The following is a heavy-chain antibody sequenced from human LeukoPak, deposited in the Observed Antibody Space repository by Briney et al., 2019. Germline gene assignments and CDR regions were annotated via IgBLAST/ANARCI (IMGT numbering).Heavy chain of an antibody. CDR3: AKVLGYYDSSGYYQEGGFDY. CDR1: GFTFSNYG. CDR2: ISRDGGST. Sequence: GGSLRLSCAASGFTFSNYGMHWVRQAPGKGLEWVSRISRDGGSTYYADSVKGRFTISRDNGKNSLYLQMNSLRTEDTALYYCAKVLGYYDSSGYYQEGGFDYWGQGTLVTVSS. J-gene: IGHJ4*02. V-gene: IGHV3-43*02. D-gene: IGHD3-22*01.